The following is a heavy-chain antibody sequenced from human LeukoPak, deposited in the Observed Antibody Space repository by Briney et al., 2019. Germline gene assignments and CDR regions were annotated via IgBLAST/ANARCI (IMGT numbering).Heavy chain of an antibody. Sequence: GGSLRLSRAASGFTFSSYAMSWVRQAPGKGLEWVSAISGSGGSTYYADPVKGRFTISRDNSKNTLYLQMNRLRAEDTAVYYCAERDPSYCFDYWGQGALVTVSS. CDR2: ISGSGGST. V-gene: IGHV3-23*01. CDR3: AERDPSYCFDY. J-gene: IGHJ4*02. CDR1: GFTFSSYA.